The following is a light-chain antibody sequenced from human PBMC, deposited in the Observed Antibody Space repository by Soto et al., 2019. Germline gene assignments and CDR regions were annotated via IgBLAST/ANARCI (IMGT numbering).Light chain of an antibody. J-gene: IGKJ1*01. CDR3: QQYNNWPRT. Sequence: EIVMTQSPATLSVSPGERATLSCRASQSVSSYLAWYQQKPGQVPRLLIYGASSRATGIPARFSRSVSGTEVTLTISSLQSEEFSVYYCQQYNNWPRTFCQCTKVAIK. CDR2: GAS. V-gene: IGKV3-15*01. CDR1: QSVSSY.